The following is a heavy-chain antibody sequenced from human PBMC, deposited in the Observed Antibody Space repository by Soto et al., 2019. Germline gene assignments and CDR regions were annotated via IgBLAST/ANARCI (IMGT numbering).Heavy chain of an antibody. J-gene: IGHJ5*02. Sequence: SETLSLTCTVSDGSIRSYYWSWIRQPPGKGLEWIGYVYHSGTTSYNPSLKRRVTISINTYKNQFSLNLNSVTAADTAVYYCAREASRWFDPWGQGTLVTV. V-gene: IGHV4-59*01. CDR2: VYHSGTT. CDR3: AREASRWFDP. CDR1: DGSIRSYY.